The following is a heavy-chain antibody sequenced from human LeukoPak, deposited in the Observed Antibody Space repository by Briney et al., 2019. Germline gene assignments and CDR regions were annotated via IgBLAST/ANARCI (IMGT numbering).Heavy chain of an antibody. CDR2: INPNSGGT. V-gene: IGHV1-2*02. Sequence: ASVKVSCKASGYTFTGYYMHWVRQAPGQGLEWMGWINPNSGGTNYAQKFQGRVTMTRDTSISTAYMELSRLRSDDTAVYYCASSGSYLSGSRGVVDRSPPGAFDIWGQGTMVTVSS. J-gene: IGHJ3*02. D-gene: IGHD3-10*01. CDR1: GYTFTGYY. CDR3: ASSGSYLSGSRGVVDRSPPGAFDI.